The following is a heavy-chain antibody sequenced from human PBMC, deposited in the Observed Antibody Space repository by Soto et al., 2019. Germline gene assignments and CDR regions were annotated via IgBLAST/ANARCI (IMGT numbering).Heavy chain of an antibody. D-gene: IGHD3-9*01. Sequence: SETLSLTCTVSGGSISSGDYYWSWIRQPPGKGLEWIGYIYYSGSTYYNPSLKSRVTISVDTSKNQFSLKLSSVTAADTAVYYCARDRDDILTGYYVGDYYGMDVWGQGTTVTVSS. J-gene: IGHJ6*02. CDR2: IYYSGST. V-gene: IGHV4-30-4*08. CDR1: GGSISSGDYY. CDR3: ARDRDDILTGYYVGDYYGMDV.